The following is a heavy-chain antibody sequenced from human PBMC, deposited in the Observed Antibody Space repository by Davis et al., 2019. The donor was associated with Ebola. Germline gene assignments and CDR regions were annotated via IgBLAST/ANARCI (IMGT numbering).Heavy chain of an antibody. CDR3: VKAPQTIFWGGHTYYFDF. J-gene: IGHJ4*01. V-gene: IGHV3-23*01. Sequence: PGGSLRLSCAASGFSFSDYAMGWVRQAPGKGLQWVSTISGTGGFTYYADSMKGRLAISKDNSKNTLDLQLNSLTVEDTAVYYCVKAPQTIFWGGHTYYFDFWGHGALVTVSS. CDR2: ISGTGGFT. D-gene: IGHD3-3*01. CDR1: GFSFSDYA.